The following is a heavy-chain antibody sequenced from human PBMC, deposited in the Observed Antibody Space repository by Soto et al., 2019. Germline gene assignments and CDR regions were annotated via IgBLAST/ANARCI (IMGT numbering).Heavy chain of an antibody. D-gene: IGHD5-12*01. J-gene: IGHJ4*02. Sequence: SETLSLTCTVSGGSISSGDYYWSWIRQPPGKGLEWIGYIYYSGSTYYNPSLKSRVTISVDTSKNRFSLKLSSVTAADTAVYYCARDGRDGYKQYYFDYWGQGTLVTVSS. CDR3: ARDGRDGYKQYYFDY. V-gene: IGHV4-30-4*01. CDR2: IYYSGST. CDR1: GGSISSGDYY.